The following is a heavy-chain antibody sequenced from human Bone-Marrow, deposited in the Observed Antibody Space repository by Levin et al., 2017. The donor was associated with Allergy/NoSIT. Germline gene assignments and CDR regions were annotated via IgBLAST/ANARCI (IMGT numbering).Heavy chain of an antibody. J-gene: IGHJ4*02. Sequence: SVKVSCKASGGTFSSYAISWVRQAPGQGLEWMGRIIPILGIANYAQKFQGRVTITADKSTSTAYMELSSLRSEDTAVYYCSSGSGSDYNGFASAVFDYWGQGTLVTVSS. V-gene: IGHV1-69*04. CDR3: SSGSGSDYNGFASAVFDY. CDR2: IIPILGIA. D-gene: IGHD3-10*01. CDR1: GGTFSSYA.